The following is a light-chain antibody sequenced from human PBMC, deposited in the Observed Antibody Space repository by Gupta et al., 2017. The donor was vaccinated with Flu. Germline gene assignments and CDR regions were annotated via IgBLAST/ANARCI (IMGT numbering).Light chain of an antibody. Sequence: EIVLTQSTLSLPVTPGEPASISCKSSQSLLHSNGKNYLDWYVQKPGQSPQLLIYVGSNRASGVPDRFRGRGAGTDFTLKISRGEAEDVGVYYCRQDAQIATFGQGTKLEIK. CDR3: RQDAQIAT. V-gene: IGKV2-28*01. CDR2: VGS. CDR1: QSLLHSNGKNY. J-gene: IGKJ2*01.